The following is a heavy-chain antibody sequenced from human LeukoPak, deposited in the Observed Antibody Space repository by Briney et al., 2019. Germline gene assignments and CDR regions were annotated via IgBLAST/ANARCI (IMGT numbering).Heavy chain of an antibody. Sequence: ASVKVSCKASGGTFSSYAISWVRQAPGQGLEWMGGIIPIFGTANYAQKFQGRVTITADESTSTAYMELSRLRSEDTAVYYCARDRYYYDSSGYYLPTRIDYWGQGTLVTVSS. J-gene: IGHJ4*02. CDR1: GGTFSSYA. V-gene: IGHV1-69*13. CDR2: IIPIFGTA. D-gene: IGHD3-22*01. CDR3: ARDRYYYDSSGYYLPTRIDY.